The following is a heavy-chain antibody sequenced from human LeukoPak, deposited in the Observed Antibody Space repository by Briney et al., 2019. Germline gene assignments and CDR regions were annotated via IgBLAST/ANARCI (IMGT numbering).Heavy chain of an antibody. CDR1: GFTFSSYA. Sequence: GGSLRLSCAASGFTFSSYAMSWVRRTPGKGLERVSGISGSGDNTLYADSVKGRFTISRDNSKNTLYLEMNSLRAEDTAIYYCAKMKGHPLPKYYMDVWGQGTTVTVSS. J-gene: IGHJ6*01. V-gene: IGHV3-23*01. D-gene: IGHD1-26*01. CDR3: AKMKGHPLPKYYMDV. CDR2: ISGSGDNT.